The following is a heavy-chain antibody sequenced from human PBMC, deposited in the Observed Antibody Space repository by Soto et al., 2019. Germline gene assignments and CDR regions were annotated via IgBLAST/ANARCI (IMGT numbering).Heavy chain of an antibody. J-gene: IGHJ6*02. CDR2: MNPNSGNT. D-gene: IGHD3-10*01. V-gene: IGHV1-8*01. Sequence: ASVKVSCKASGDTFTSYDINWVRQATGQGLEWMGWMNPNSGNTGYAQKFQGRVTMTRNTSISTAYMELSSLRSEDTAVYYCARGWIVLLWFGESRACMVVCGQVPSVTVSS. CDR1: GDTFTSYD. CDR3: ARGWIVLLWFGESRACMVV.